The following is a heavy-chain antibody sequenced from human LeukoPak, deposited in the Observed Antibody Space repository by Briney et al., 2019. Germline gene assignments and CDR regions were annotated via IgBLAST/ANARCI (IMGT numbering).Heavy chain of an antibody. V-gene: IGHV4-39*07. Sequence: SETLSLTCTVSGGSISSSSYYWSWIRQPPGKGLEWIGEINHSGSTNYNPSLKSRVTISVDTPKNQFSLKLSSVTAADTAVYYCARRGYSYGYHLLVAYYMDVWGKGTTVTISS. D-gene: IGHD5-18*01. CDR1: GGSISSSSYY. CDR3: ARRGYSYGYHLLVAYYMDV. CDR2: INHSGST. J-gene: IGHJ6*03.